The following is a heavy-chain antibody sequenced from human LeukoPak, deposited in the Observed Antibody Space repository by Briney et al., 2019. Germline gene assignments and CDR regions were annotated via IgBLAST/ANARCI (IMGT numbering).Heavy chain of an antibody. Sequence: GGSLRLSCAASGFTFSSYWMSWVRQAPGKGLEWVANIKQDGSEKYYVDSVKGRSTISRDNAKNSLYLQMNSLRAEDTAVYYCARDPRDCSSTSCYGDNWFDPWGQGTLVTVSS. D-gene: IGHD2-2*01. CDR2: IKQDGSEK. V-gene: IGHV3-7*03. CDR1: GFTFSSYW. CDR3: ARDPRDCSSTSCYGDNWFDP. J-gene: IGHJ5*02.